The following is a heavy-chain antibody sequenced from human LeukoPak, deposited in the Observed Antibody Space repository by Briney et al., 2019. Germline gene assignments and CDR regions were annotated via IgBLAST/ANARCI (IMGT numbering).Heavy chain of an antibody. CDR1: GFTFDDYA. CDR3: AKGEYYYDSSGYPIDY. CDR2: ISWNSGSI. J-gene: IGHJ4*02. V-gene: IGHV3-9*01. Sequence: PGRSLRLSCAASGFTFDDYAMHWVRQAPGKGLEWVSGISWNSGSIVYADSVKGRFTISRDNAKNSLYLQMNSLRAEDTALYYCAKGEYYYDSSGYPIDYWGQGTLVTVSS. D-gene: IGHD3-22*01.